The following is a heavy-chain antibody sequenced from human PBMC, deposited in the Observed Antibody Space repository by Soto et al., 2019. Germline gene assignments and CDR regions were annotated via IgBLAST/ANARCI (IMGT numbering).Heavy chain of an antibody. Sequence: PGGSLRLSCAASGFTFSSYGMHWVRQAPGKGLEWVAVISYDGSNKYYADSVKGRFTISRDNSKNTLYLQMNSLRAEDTAVYYCAKEKRWLQSGYFDYWGQGTLVTVSS. CDR3: AKEKRWLQSGYFDY. D-gene: IGHD4-4*01. CDR2: ISYDGSNK. J-gene: IGHJ4*02. V-gene: IGHV3-30*18. CDR1: GFTFSSYG.